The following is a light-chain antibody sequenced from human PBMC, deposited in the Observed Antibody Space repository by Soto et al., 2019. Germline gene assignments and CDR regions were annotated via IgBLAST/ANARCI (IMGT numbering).Light chain of an antibody. Sequence: ANQLTQSPSSLSASVGDRVTITCRASQAISSALAWYQQKPGKPPKLLIYDASTLQSGVPSRFSGTASGTDFTLTINSLQPEDFATYYCQQSYSTAITFGQGTRLEIK. CDR1: QAISSA. CDR2: DAS. CDR3: QQSYSTAIT. J-gene: IGKJ5*01. V-gene: IGKV1-13*02.